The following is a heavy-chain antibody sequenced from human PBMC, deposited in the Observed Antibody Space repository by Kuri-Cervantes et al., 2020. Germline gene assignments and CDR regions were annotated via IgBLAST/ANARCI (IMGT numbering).Heavy chain of an antibody. CDR3: TSMGVPDY. V-gene: IGHV3-33*08. D-gene: IGHD1-26*01. CDR1: GFTFSSFG. CDR2: IWYDGYGK. Sequence: GGSLRLSCAASGFTFSSFGFHWVRQAPGKGLEWVALIWYDGYGKYYADSVKGRFTISRDDAKKSVYMEMNSLRAADTAVYYCTSMGVPDYWGQGILVTVSS. J-gene: IGHJ4*02.